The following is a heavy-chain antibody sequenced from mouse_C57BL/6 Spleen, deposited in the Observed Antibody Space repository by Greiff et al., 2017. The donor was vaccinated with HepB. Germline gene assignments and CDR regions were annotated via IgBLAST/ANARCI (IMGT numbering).Heavy chain of an antibody. CDR2: IHPNSGST. Sequence: VQLQQPGAELVKPGASVKLSCKASGYTFTSYWMHWVKQRPGQGLEWIGMIHPNSGSTNYNEKFKSKATLTVDKSSSTAYTQLSSLTSEDSAVYYCARQYYGSSSYFDYWGQGTTLTVSS. D-gene: IGHD1-1*01. J-gene: IGHJ2*01. CDR1: GYTFTSYW. V-gene: IGHV1-64*01. CDR3: ARQYYGSSSYFDY.